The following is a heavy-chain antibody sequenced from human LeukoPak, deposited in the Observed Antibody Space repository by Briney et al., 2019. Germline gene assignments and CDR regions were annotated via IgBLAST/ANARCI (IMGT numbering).Heavy chain of an antibody. V-gene: IGHV3-66*01. D-gene: IGHD5-24*01. J-gene: IGHJ4*02. CDR2: IYSDGST. CDR3: AGVKMTTFDY. Sequence: GGSLRLSCAASGFSVSNNFMSWVRQAPGKGLEWVSVIYSDGSTYYADSVKGRFTISRDNSKNTMYLQVNSLSDEDTPVYYCAGVKMTTFDYWGQGTLVTVSS. CDR1: GFSVSNNF.